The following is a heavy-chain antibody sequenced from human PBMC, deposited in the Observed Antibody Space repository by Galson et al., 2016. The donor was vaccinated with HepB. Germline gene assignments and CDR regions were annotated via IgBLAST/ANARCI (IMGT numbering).Heavy chain of an antibody. CDR1: GGSVNSGRDY. D-gene: IGHD1-1*01. CDR2: IYYTGST. CDR3: AKGFWNGFFDRFDL. V-gene: IGHV4-39*02. J-gene: IGHJ4*02. Sequence: ETLSLTCTVSGGSVNSGRDYWGWIRQPPGRGLEWIGSIYYTGSTYHNPSLKSRITMSVDTSNNHFSLRLSSVTAADTAVYYCAKGFWNGFFDRFDLWGQGTLVAVSS.